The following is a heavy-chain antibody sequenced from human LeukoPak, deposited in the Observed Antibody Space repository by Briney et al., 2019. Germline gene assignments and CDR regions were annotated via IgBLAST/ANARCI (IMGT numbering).Heavy chain of an antibody. CDR3: TAEYYWAREDAFRGYSYGYVDY. Sequence: GGSLRLSRVASGFTFSSYWMHWLRQTPGKGLVWVSRINGDGSSTNYADSVKGRFTISRDNAKNTLYLQMNSLRAEGSLRAEDTAEYYWAREDAFRGYSYGYVDYWGQGTLVTVSS. CDR2: INGDGSST. CDR1: GFTFSSYW. D-gene: IGHD5-18*01. V-gene: IGHV3-74*01. J-gene: IGHJ4*02.